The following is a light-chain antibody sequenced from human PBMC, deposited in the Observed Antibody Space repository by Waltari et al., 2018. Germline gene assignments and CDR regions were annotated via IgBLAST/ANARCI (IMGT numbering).Light chain of an antibody. CDR2: GAS. CDR3: QQYDGSSVT. Sequence: EIVLTQSPGSLSLSPGERATLSCRASQTISGSWLTWYQQKPGQAPRLLIYGASSRANAIPDRFSGSGSGTDFTLTISRLEPEDFAVYYCQQYDGSSVTFGGGTKVEIK. J-gene: IGKJ4*01. CDR1: QTISGSW. V-gene: IGKV3-20*01.